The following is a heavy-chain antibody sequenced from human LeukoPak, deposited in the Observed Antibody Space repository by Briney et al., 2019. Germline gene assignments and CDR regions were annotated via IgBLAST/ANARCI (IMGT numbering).Heavy chain of an antibody. V-gene: IGHV1-69*13. CDR2: IIPIFGTA. D-gene: IGHD4-17*01. CDR3: ARNERYGDTRLYHFDY. Sequence: VASVKVSCKASGYTFTSYGISWVRQAPGQGLEWMGGIIPIFGTANYAQKFQGKVTITADESTKTAYMELSSLRSEDTAVYYCARNERYGDTRLYHFDYWGQGTLVTVSS. CDR1: GYTFTSYG. J-gene: IGHJ4*02.